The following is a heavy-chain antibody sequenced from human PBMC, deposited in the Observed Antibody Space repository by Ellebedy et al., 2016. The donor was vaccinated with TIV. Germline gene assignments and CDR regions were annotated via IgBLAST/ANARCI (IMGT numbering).Heavy chain of an antibody. Sequence: PGGSLRLSCAASGFSFRNYWMGWVRQAPGKGLEWVANIYQDGSQKYYADSVEGRFTISRDNAQNSLYLQMKSLRVDDTAVYYCARRGSFGDYAVQVNSWFDSWGQGTLVTVSS. CDR2: IYQDGSQK. CDR1: GFSFRNYW. J-gene: IGHJ5*01. D-gene: IGHD4-17*01. CDR3: ARRGSFGDYAVQVNSWFDS. V-gene: IGHV3-7*01.